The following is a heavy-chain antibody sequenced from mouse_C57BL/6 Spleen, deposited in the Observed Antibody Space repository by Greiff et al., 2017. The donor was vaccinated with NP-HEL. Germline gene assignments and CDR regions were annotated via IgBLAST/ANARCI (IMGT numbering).Heavy chain of an antibody. CDR3: ASGPSNSDYFDY. V-gene: IGHV1-55*01. J-gene: IGHJ2*01. Sequence: QVQLQQPVAELVKPGASVKMSCKASGYTFTSYWITWVKQRPGQGLEWIGDIYPGSGSTNYNEKFKSKATLTVGTSSSTAYMQLSSLTSEDSAVYYCASGPSNSDYFDYWGQGTTLTVSS. CDR1: GYTFTSYW. CDR2: IYPGSGST. D-gene: IGHD2-5*01.